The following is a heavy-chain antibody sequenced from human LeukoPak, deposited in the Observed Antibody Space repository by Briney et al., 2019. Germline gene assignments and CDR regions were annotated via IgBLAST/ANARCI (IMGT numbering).Heavy chain of an antibody. V-gene: IGHV3-74*01. J-gene: IGHJ4*02. Sequence: PGGSLRLSCAASGFTFSSYGMNWVRQAPGKGLVWVSRINSDVSSTSYADSVKGRFTISRDNSKNTLYLQMNSLRAEDTAVYYCGRLGKNAFDYWGQGTLVTVSS. CDR1: GFTFSSYG. CDR3: GRLGKNAFDY. CDR2: INSDVSST.